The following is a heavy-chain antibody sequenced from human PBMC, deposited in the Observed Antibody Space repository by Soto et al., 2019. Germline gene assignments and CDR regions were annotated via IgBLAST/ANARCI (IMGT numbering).Heavy chain of an antibody. CDR3: ARELDYWYFDL. J-gene: IGHJ2*01. D-gene: IGHD1-1*01. CDR1: GYTFSYYN. CDR2: IHADNGNA. Sequence: QVPIVQFGAEVKKPGASVKLSCKGSGYTFSYYNVHWVRQAPGQRLEWMGWIHADNGNAKYSQKFQGRVTITRDPSGNTAYMELSNLRSEDTAVYYCARELDYWYFDLWGRGTLVTVSS. V-gene: IGHV1-3*01.